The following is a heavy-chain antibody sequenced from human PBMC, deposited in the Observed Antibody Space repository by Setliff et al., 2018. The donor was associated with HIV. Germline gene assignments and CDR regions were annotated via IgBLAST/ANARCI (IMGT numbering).Heavy chain of an antibody. CDR2: VCYSDNT. Sequence: SETLSLTCTVSGGSISSGDLCWGWIRQPPGKGLEWIGSVCYSDNTYYSPSLKSRVFISVDTSKSQFSLSLNSVTAADTAIYYCSRHLSGGRDYWGQGTLVTVSS. CDR1: GGSISSGDLC. V-gene: IGHV4-39*01. D-gene: IGHD1-26*01. CDR3: SRHLSGGRDY. J-gene: IGHJ4*02.